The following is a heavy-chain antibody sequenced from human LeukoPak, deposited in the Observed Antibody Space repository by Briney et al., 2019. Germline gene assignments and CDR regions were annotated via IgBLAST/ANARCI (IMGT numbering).Heavy chain of an antibody. D-gene: IGHD6-19*01. J-gene: IGHJ4*02. Sequence: PGGSLRLSCVVSAFTFSTYWMSWVRQAPGKGLEWVALISYDDGTNKYYADSVKGRFTISRDTSKSTLYLQMNSLRAEDTAVHYCARDGLSQNRYSSGWGVFDYGGQGTLVTVSS. CDR1: AFTFSTYW. CDR3: ARDGLSQNRYSSGWGVFDY. CDR2: ISYDDGTNK. V-gene: IGHV3-30*19.